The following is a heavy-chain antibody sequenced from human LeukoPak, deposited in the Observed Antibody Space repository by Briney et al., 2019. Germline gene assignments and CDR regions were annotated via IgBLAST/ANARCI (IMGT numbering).Heavy chain of an antibody. Sequence: IPSETLSLTCTVSGGSISSGSYYWSWIRQPPGKRLEWIGSIYYSGSTYYHPSLKSRLTISKVTSTNQFSLQLSSVTAADTAVYYCAGHPNSWEPHAPTCWGQGTLVTVSS. CDR1: GGSISSGSYY. V-gene: IGHV4-39*01. CDR2: IYYSGST. D-gene: IGHD1-26*01. CDR3: AGHPNSWEPHAPTC. J-gene: IGHJ4*02.